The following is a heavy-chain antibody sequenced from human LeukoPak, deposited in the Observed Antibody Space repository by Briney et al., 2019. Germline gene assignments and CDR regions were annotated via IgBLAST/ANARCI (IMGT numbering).Heavy chain of an antibody. Sequence: PGRSLRLSCAASGFTFSSYAMRWVRQAPGKGLEWVSAISGSGGSTYYADSVKGRFTISRDNSKNTLYLQMNSLRAEDTAVYYCGKVGIAAVNAFDIWGQGTMVTVSS. V-gene: IGHV3-23*01. CDR1: GFTFSSYA. D-gene: IGHD6-13*01. CDR3: GKVGIAAVNAFDI. CDR2: ISGSGGST. J-gene: IGHJ3*02.